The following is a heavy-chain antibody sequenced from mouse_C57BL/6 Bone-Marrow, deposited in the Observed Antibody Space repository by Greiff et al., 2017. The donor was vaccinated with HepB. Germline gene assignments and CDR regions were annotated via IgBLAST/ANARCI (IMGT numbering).Heavy chain of an antibody. J-gene: IGHJ2*01. V-gene: IGHV14-3*01. CDR2: IDPANGNT. CDR1: GFNIKNTY. D-gene: IGHD2-1*01. Sequence: EVQLQQSVAELVRPGASVKLSCTASGFNIKNTYMHWVKQRPEQGLEWIGRIDPANGNTKYAPKFQGKATITADTSSNTAYLQLSSLTSEDTAIYYCAGSIYYGNYEDYFDYWGQGTTLTVSS. CDR3: AGSIYYGNYEDYFDY.